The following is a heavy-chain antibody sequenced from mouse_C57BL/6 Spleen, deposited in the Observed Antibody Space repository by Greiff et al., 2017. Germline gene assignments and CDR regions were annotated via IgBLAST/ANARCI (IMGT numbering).Heavy chain of an antibody. J-gene: IGHJ2*01. CDR3: SRADGYHFDY. Sequence: EVHLVESGEGLVKPGGSLKLSCAASGFTFSSYAMSWVRQTPEKRLEWVAYISSGGDYIYYADTVQGRFTISRDNARNTLYLQMSSLESEDTDMYYCSRADGYHFDYWGQGTTLTVSS. D-gene: IGHD2-3*01. CDR1: GFTFSSYA. CDR2: ISSGGDYI. V-gene: IGHV5-9-1*02.